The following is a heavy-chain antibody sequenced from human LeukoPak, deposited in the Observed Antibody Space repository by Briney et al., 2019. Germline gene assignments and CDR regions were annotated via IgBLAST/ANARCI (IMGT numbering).Heavy chain of an antibody. CDR1: GFSFSTYN. J-gene: IGHJ3*02. V-gene: IGHV3-21*01. Sequence: GESLRLSCAASGFSFSTYNMNWVRQAPGKGLEWVSSITTSSTYIYYADSVKGRFTISRDNAKNSLYLQMNSLRAEDTAVYYCARDHHRRLYDSQARDTFDIWGQGTMVTVSS. CDR3: ARDHHRRLYDSQARDTFDI. CDR2: ITTSSTYI. D-gene: IGHD3-22*01.